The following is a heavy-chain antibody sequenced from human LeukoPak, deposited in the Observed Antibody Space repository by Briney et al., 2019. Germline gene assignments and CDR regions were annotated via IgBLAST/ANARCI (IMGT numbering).Heavy chain of an antibody. CDR3: ARQKYYGSGSYDAFDI. Sequence: GESLKISCKGSGYSFTSYWIGWVRQMPGKGLEWMGIIYPGDSDTRYSPSFQGQVTISADKSISTAYLQWSSLEASDTAMYYCARQKYYGSGSYDAFDIWGQGTMVTVSS. D-gene: IGHD3-10*01. J-gene: IGHJ3*02. CDR1: GYSFTSYW. CDR2: IYPGDSDT. V-gene: IGHV5-51*01.